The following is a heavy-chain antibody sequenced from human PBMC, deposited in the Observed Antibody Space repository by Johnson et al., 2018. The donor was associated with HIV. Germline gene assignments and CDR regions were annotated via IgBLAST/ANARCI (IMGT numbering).Heavy chain of an antibody. V-gene: IGHV3-30*03. D-gene: IGHD3-10*01. Sequence: QVQLVESGGGVVQPGRSLRLSCAASGFTFSNYDTHWVRQPPGKGLEWVAVISSDGSNKYYFDSVKGRFTISRDNSKNTLYLQMNSLRPEDTAVYYCARDRGGPVRDAAFDIWGQGTMVTVSS. CDR2: ISSDGSNK. CDR1: GFTFSNYD. CDR3: ARDRGGPVRDAAFDI. J-gene: IGHJ3*02.